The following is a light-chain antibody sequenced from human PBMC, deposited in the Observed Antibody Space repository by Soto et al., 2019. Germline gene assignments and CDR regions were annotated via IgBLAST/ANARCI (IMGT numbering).Light chain of an antibody. V-gene: IGLV2-14*01. Sequence: QSALTQPGSVSGSPGQSITISCTGTSSDVGGHKFVSWFQQHPGKAPKLMIYEGSYRPSGVSDRFSGSKSGNTASLTIPGLRTEDEADYYCCSRTSSSTVVFGGGTKVTVL. CDR2: EGS. CDR3: CSRTSSSTVV. J-gene: IGLJ2*01. CDR1: SSDVGGHKF.